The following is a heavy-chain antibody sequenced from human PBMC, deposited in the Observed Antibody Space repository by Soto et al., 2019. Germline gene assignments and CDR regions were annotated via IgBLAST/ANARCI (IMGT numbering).Heavy chain of an antibody. D-gene: IGHD2-2*01. CDR2: IYYSGST. Sequence: SETLSLTCTVSGGSISSSSYYWGWIRQPPGKGLEWIGSIYYSGSTYYNPSLKSRVTISVDTSKNQFSLKLSSVTAADTAVYYCARVKASCSSTSCYPPLALFDPWGQGTLVTVSS. CDR3: ARVKASCSSTSCYPPLALFDP. J-gene: IGHJ5*02. V-gene: IGHV4-39*01. CDR1: GGSISSSSYY.